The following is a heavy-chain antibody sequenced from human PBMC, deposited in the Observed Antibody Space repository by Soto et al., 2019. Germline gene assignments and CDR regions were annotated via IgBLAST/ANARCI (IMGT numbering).Heavy chain of an antibody. CDR2: IIPIFGTA. CDR3: ARDPPILGELLPGVLTYYGMGV. Sequence: GASVKVSCKASGGTFSSYAISWVRQAPGQGLEWMGGIIPIFGTANYAQKFQGRVTITADESTSTAYMELSSLRSEDTAVYYCARDPPILGELLPGVLTYYGMGVWGQGTTVTVSS. V-gene: IGHV1-69*13. J-gene: IGHJ6*02. CDR1: GGTFSSYA. D-gene: IGHD3-10*01.